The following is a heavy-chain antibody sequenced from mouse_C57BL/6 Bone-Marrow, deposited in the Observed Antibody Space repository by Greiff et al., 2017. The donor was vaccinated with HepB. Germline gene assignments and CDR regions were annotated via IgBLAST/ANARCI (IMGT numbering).Heavy chain of an antibody. CDR1: GYTFTSYW. CDR3: ARSVYDGYYVGFAY. D-gene: IGHD2-3*01. J-gene: IGHJ3*01. V-gene: IGHV1-50*01. Sequence: VQLQQPGAELVKPGASVKLSCKASGYTFTSYWMQWVKQRPGQGLEWIGEIDPSDSYTNYNQKFKGKATLTVDTSSSTAYMQLSSLTSEDSAVYYCARSVYDGYYVGFAYWGQGTLVTVSA. CDR2: IDPSDSYT.